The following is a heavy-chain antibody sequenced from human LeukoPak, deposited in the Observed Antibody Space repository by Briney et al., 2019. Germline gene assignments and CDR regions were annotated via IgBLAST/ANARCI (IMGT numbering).Heavy chain of an antibody. CDR1: GYTFTGYY. Sequence: ASVKVSCKASGYTFTGYYSHWVRQAPGQGLEWMGWINTDSGGTKFAHKFQGRVTVTRDTSITTTYLELSSLTFEDTAVYYCARTQDPEAMRNYFAYWGQGTLVTVSS. D-gene: IGHD2-2*01. J-gene: IGHJ4*02. CDR2: INTDSGGT. V-gene: IGHV1-2*02. CDR3: ARTQDPEAMRNYFAY.